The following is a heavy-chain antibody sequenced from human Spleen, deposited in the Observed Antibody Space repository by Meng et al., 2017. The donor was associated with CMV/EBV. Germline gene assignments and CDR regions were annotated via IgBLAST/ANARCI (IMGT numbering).Heavy chain of an antibody. V-gene: IGHV1-46*01. D-gene: IGHD3-10*01. J-gene: IGHJ5*02. CDR2: INPSGGST. CDR3: ARDAFMVRGVRINWFDP. Sequence: ASVKVSCKASGYTFTSYYMHWVRQAPGQGLEWMGIINPSGGSTSYAQKFQGRVTMTRDTSTSTVYMELSSLRSEDTAVYYCARDAFMVRGVRINWFDPWGQGTLVTVSS. CDR1: GYTFTSYY.